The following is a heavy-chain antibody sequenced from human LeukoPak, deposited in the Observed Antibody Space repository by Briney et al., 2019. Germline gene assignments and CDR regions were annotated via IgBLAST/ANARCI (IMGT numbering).Heavy chain of an antibody. CDR1: GGSISSSSYY. J-gene: IGHJ6*03. CDR2: IYYSGST. V-gene: IGHV4-39*07. D-gene: IGHD4-17*01. CDR3: ARVHGDEDYYYYYYMDV. Sequence: SETLSLTCTVSGGSISSSSYYWGWIRQPPGKGLEWIGSIYYSGSTYYNPSLKSRVTISVDTSKNQFSLKLSSVTAADTAVYYCARVHGDEDYYYYYYMDVWGKGTTVTVSS.